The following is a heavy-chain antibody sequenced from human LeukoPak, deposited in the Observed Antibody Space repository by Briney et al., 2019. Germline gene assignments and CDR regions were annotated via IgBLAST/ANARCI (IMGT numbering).Heavy chain of an antibody. J-gene: IGHJ4*02. V-gene: IGHV3-21*01. CDR2: ISSSSSYI. D-gene: IGHD1-26*01. CDR3: ARWVGATRRYFDY. Sequence: GGSLRLSCAASGFTFSSYSMTWVRQAPGKGRRWVSSISSSSSYIYYADSVKGRFTISRDNAKNSLYLQMNSLRAEDTAVYYCARWVGATRRYFDYWGQGTLVTVSS. CDR1: GFTFSSYS.